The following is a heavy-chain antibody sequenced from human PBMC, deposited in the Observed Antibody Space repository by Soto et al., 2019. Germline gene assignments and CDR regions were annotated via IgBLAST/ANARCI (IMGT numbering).Heavy chain of an antibody. CDR2: IYPGDSDT. Sequence: PVVSNRICWRAAEGKIISYGSGWMRQIPGKGLEWMGVIYPGDSDTRYGPSFQGQVTISADKSIRTAYLQWNSLKASDTAMYYCAFYSSGYYYGMDVWGQGTSVT. CDR1: EGKIISYG. CDR3: AFYSSGYYYGMDV. D-gene: IGHD6-6*01. V-gene: IGHV5-51*01. J-gene: IGHJ6*01.